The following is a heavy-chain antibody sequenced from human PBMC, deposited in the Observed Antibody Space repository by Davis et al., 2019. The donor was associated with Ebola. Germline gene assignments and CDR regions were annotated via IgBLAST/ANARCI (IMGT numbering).Heavy chain of an antibody. CDR1: GYTFTSYG. V-gene: IGHV1-18*01. Sequence: ASVKVSCKASGYTFTSYGISWVRQAPGQGLEWMGWISAYNGNTNYAQKLQGRVTMTTDTSTSTAYMELRSLRSDDTAVYYCARVQLYDSSGYHHYYYGMDVWGQGTTVTVSS. J-gene: IGHJ6*02. D-gene: IGHD3-22*01. CDR3: ARVQLYDSSGYHHYYYGMDV. CDR2: ISAYNGNT.